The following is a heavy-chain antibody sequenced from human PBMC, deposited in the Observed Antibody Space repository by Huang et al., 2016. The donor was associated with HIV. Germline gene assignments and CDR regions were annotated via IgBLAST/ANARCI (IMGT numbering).Heavy chain of an antibody. CDR3: ARAKDTWDAYDI. CDR2: RSNDGSNN. CDR1: GFPFNKHA. J-gene: IGHJ3*02. D-gene: IGHD5-18*01. V-gene: IGHV3-30-3*01. Sequence: QVQLVASGGGVVQPGRSLRLSCAASGFPFNKHAMHWVRQAPGKGLDWVAVRSNDGSNNYYADSVKGRFTISRDSSKSTLFLHMTSLRTEDTAVYYCARAKDTWDAYDIWGQGTMVIVSS.